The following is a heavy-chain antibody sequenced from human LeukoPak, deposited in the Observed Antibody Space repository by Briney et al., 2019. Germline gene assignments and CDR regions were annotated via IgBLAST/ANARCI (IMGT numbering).Heavy chain of an antibody. CDR1: GDSVSSNSAA. D-gene: IGHD6-13*01. CDR2: TYYRSKWYN. V-gene: IGHV6-1*01. J-gene: IGHJ3*02. Sequence: SQTLSLTCAISGDSVSSNSAAWNWIRQSPSRGLEWLGRTYYRSKWYNDYAVSVKSRITINPDTSKNQLSLQLNSVTPEDTAVYYCARDGWGGSSWAWWEPHKQEHHAFDIWGQGTVVTVSS. CDR3: ARDGWGGSSWAWWEPHKQEHHAFDI.